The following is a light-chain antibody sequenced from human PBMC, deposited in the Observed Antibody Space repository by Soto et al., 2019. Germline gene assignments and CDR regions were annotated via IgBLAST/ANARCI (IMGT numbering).Light chain of an antibody. J-gene: IGKJ3*01. CDR3: QQRSNWPLT. V-gene: IGKV3-11*01. Sequence: EIVMTQSPATLSVSPGEKATLSCRASQSVSTNVAWCQQKPGQAPRLLIYGASTRATGIPARFSGSGSGTDFTLTISSLEPEDFAVYYCQQRSNWPLTFGPGTKVDIK. CDR1: QSVSTN. CDR2: GAS.